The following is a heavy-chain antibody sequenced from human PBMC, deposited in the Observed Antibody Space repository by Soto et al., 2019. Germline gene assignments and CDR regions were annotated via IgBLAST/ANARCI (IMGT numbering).Heavy chain of an antibody. D-gene: IGHD6-19*01. CDR2: IRSKAKSYAT. CDR1: GFTFSGSA. Sequence: EVQLVESGGGLVQPGGSLKLSCAASGFTFSGSAMHWVRQASGKGLEWVGRIRSKAKSYATAYAASVKGRFTISRDDSKNTAYLQMNSLKTEDTAVYYCHNEVTSGWNYYYGMDVWGQGTTVTVSS. CDR3: HNEVTSGWNYYYGMDV. V-gene: IGHV3-73*02. J-gene: IGHJ6*02.